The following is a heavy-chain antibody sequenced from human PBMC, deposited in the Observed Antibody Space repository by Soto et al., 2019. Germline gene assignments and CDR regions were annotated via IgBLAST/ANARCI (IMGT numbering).Heavy chain of an antibody. CDR2: IYYSGST. J-gene: IGHJ1*01. D-gene: IGHD2-15*01. CDR1: GGSISSSSYY. V-gene: IGHV4-39*01. CDR3: ARHKYHSGGPSPS. Sequence: PSETLSLTCTVSGGSISSSSYYWGWIRQPPGKGLEWIGSIYYSGSTYYNPSLKSRVTISVDTSKNQFSLKLSSVTAADTAVYYCARHKYHSGGPSPSWGPGPLVSVSS.